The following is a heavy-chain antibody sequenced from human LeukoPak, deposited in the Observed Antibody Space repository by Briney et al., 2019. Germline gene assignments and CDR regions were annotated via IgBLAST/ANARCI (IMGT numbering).Heavy chain of an antibody. CDR2: IYYTGST. CDR3: ARHTAGGSLIFDY. Sequence: SETLSLACTVSGGSISGYYWSWIRQPPGKGLEWIGYIYYTGSTNYNPSLKSRVTISGDTSKNQFSLKLSSVTAADTAVYYCARHTAGGSLIFDYWGQGTLVTVSS. CDR1: GGSISGYY. V-gene: IGHV4-59*08. J-gene: IGHJ4*02. D-gene: IGHD1-26*01.